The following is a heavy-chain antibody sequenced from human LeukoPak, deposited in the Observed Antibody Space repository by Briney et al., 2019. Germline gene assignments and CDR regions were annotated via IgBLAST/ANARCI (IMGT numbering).Heavy chain of an antibody. D-gene: IGHD3-22*01. CDR1: GFTVSGNY. V-gene: IGHV3-53*01. J-gene: IGHJ4*02. CDR2: IYSAGST. CDR3: ARDHPYYHDN. Sequence: GGSLRLSCAASGFTVSGNYMSWVRQAPGKGLEWVSVIYSAGSTYYADSVRGRFTISRDNSKNALYLQMNSLRAEDTAVYYCARDHPYYHDNWGQGTLVTVS.